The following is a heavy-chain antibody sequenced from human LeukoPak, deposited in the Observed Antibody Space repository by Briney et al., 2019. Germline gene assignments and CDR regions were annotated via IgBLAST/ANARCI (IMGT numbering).Heavy chain of an antibody. Sequence: PGGSLRLSCAASGFAFSSYAMSWVRQAPGKGLEWVSAISGSGGSTYYADSVKGRFTISRDNSKNTLYLQMNSLRAEDTAVYYCAKDILTGIAVADVFDYWGQGTLVTVSP. J-gene: IGHJ4*02. V-gene: IGHV3-23*01. CDR1: GFAFSSYA. CDR3: AKDILTGIAVADVFDY. CDR2: ISGSGGST. D-gene: IGHD6-19*01.